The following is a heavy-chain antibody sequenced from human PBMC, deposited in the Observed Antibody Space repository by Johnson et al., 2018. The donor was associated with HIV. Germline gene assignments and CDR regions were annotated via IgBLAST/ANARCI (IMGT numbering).Heavy chain of an antibody. CDR2: IKTKTEGGTT. D-gene: IGHD6-25*01. J-gene: IGHJ3*01. Sequence: VQLVESGGGLVKPGGSLRLSCAVYGLSFSKAWMSWVRQAPGKGLEWVGRIKTKTEGGTTDYAASVKGRFTISRDDSKNTLYLQMNSLKTEDTAVYYCSVYFGTAFDFWGQGTMVTVSS. V-gene: IGHV3-15*01. CDR1: GLSFSKAW. CDR3: SVYFGTAFDF.